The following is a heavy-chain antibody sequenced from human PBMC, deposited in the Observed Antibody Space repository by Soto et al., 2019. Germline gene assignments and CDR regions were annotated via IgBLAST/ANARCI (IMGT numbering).Heavy chain of an antibody. V-gene: IGHV4-39*01. Sequence: SETLSLTCTVSGGSISSSSYYWGWIRQPPGKGLEWIGSIYYSGSTYYNPSLKSRVTISVDTSKNQFSLKLSSVTAADTAVYYCAGVVAATSMFDYWGQGTLVTVSS. J-gene: IGHJ4*02. CDR3: AGVVAATSMFDY. D-gene: IGHD2-15*01. CDR2: IYYSGST. CDR1: GGSISSSSYY.